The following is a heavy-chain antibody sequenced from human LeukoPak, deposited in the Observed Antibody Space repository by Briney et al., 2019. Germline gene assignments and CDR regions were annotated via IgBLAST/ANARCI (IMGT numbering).Heavy chain of an antibody. D-gene: IGHD5-18*01. V-gene: IGHV4-59*01. J-gene: IGHJ4*02. CDR1: GGSINSYY. Sequence: SETLSLTCTVSGGSINSYYWSWIRQPPGKGLEWIGYIYSSGSTNCNPSLKSRVTISVDTSKNQFSLKLSSVTAADTAVYYCARGYGYYFDYWGQGTLVTVSS. CDR2: IYSSGST. CDR3: ARGYGYYFDY.